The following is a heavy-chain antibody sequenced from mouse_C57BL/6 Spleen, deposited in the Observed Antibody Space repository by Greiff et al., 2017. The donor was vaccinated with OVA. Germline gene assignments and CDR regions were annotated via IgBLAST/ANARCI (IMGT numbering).Heavy chain of an antibody. CDR1: GYAFSSSW. D-gene: IGHD1-1*01. CDR3: ARTTTVAFDY. V-gene: IGHV1-82*01. Sequence: QVQLQQSGPELVKPGASVKISCKASGYAFSSSWMNWVKQRPGKGLEWIGRIYPGDGDTNYNGKFKGKATLTADKSSSTAYMQLSSLTSEDSAVYFCARTTTVAFDYWGQGTTLTVSS. CDR2: IYPGDGDT. J-gene: IGHJ2*01.